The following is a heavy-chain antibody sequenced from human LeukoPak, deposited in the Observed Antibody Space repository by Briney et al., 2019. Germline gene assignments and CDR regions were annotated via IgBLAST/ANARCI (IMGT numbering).Heavy chain of an antibody. CDR2: IIPIFGSS. CDR3: ASLGGGSTVTTYLNY. D-gene: IGHD4-17*01. V-gene: IGHV1-69*13. CDR1: GGTFSSYA. J-gene: IGHJ4*02. Sequence: GASVKVSCKASGGTFSSYAISWVRQAPGQGLEWMGGIIPIFGSSNYAQKFQGRVTITADESTSTAYMELNSLRSEDTAVYYCASLGGGSTVTTYLNYWGQGTLVTVSS.